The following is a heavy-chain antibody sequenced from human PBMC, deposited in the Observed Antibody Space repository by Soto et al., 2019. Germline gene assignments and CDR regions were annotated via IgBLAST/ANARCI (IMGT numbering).Heavy chain of an antibody. J-gene: IGHJ5*02. Sequence: GASVKVSCKASGYTFTSHAMHWVRHAPGQRLEWMGWINAGNGNTKYSQKFQGRVTITRDTSASTAYMELSSLRSEDTAVYYCARNCPGTTVCWFDRWGQGTLVTVAS. CDR3: ARNCPGTTVCWFDR. D-gene: IGHD1-7*01. V-gene: IGHV1-3*01. CDR1: GYTFTSHA. CDR2: INAGNGNT.